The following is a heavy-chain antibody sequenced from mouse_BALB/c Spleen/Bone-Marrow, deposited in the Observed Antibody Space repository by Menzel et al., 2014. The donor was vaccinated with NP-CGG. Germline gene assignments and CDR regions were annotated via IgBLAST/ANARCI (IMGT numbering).Heavy chain of an antibody. J-gene: IGHJ2*01. CDR2: ISSGGST. CDR3: GRGGFRGLDY. CDR1: GFTFSSYA. V-gene: IGHV5-6-5*01. Sequence: EVQGVESGGGLVKPGGSLKLSCAASGFTFSSYAMSWVRQTPEKRLEWVASISSGGSTYYPDSVKGRFTISRDNARNILFLQMSSLRSEDAAMYYCGRGGFRGLDYWGQGTTLTVSS.